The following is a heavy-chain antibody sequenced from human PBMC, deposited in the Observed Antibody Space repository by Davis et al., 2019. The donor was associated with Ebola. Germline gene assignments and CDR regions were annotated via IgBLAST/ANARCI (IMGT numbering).Heavy chain of an antibody. D-gene: IGHD3-22*01. CDR2: IYYSGST. CDR3: ARDLRYDSSGYDYYFYMDV. V-gene: IGHV4-31*03. Sequence: PSETLSLTCTVSGGSISRGGSYWTWIRQHPGTGLEWIGYIYYSGSTYYKPSLKSRVTISLDTSKNQFSLNLSSVTAADTAVYYCARDLRYDSSGYDYYFYMDVWGKGTTVTVSS. J-gene: IGHJ6*03. CDR1: GGSISRGGSY.